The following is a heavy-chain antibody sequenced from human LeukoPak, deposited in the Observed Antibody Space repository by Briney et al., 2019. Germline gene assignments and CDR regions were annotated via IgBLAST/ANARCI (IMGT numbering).Heavy chain of an antibody. J-gene: IGHJ6*03. Sequence: GASVKVSCKASGYTFTGYYMHWVRQAPGQGLEWMGWINPNSGGTNYAQKFQGRVTMTRDTSISTAYMELSRLRSDDTAVYYCARGAYCGGDCYSSYYYYYMDVWGKGTTVTISS. CDR3: ARGAYCGGDCYSSYYYYYMDV. CDR2: INPNSGGT. D-gene: IGHD2-21*02. CDR1: GYTFTGYY. V-gene: IGHV1-2*02.